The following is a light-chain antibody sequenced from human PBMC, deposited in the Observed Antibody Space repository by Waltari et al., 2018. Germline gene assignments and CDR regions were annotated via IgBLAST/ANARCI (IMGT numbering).Light chain of an antibody. CDR1: SSDVGYYKR. Sequence: QSALTQPASVSGSPGQSITISCTGTSSDVGYYKRVSWYQQHPGKAPKLMIYAVSKRPSGVSDRFSGFKSGDMASLTISGLQPEDEAEYFCSSYAGSSKGVFGGGTKVTVL. J-gene: IGLJ2*01. CDR2: AVS. CDR3: SSYAGSSKGV. V-gene: IGLV2-23*02.